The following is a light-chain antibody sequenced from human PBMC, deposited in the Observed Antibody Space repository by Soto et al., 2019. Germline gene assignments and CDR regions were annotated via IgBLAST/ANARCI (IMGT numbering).Light chain of an antibody. CDR2: AAS. J-gene: IGKJ4*01. CDR1: QGISNH. Sequence: DIQMTQSPSSLSASLGDRVTITCRASQGISNHLAWYQQKPGKVPKLLIYAASTLQSGIPSRFSGSGSGTDFTLTISSIQLEDVATYYCQNYNSALALTFGGGTKVEIK. V-gene: IGKV1-27*01. CDR3: QNYNSALALT.